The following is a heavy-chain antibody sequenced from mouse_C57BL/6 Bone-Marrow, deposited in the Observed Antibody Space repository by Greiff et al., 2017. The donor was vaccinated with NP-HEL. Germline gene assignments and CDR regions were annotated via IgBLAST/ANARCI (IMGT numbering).Heavy chain of an antibody. V-gene: IGHV5-16*01. J-gene: IGHJ2*01. CDR3: AREGNYYFDY. CDR2: LNYDGSTT. Sequence: EVKLVESEGGLVQPGSSMKLSCTASGFTFSDYYMAWVRQVPEKGLEGGVTLNYDGSTTYYLDTLKSRFIISRDNAKNILYLQMSSLKSEDTATYYCAREGNYYFDYWGQGTTLTVSS. CDR1: GFTFSDYY.